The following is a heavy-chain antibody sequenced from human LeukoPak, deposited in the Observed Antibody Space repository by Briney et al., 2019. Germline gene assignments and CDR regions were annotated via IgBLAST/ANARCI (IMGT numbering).Heavy chain of an antibody. D-gene: IGHD6-13*01. Sequence: GGSLRLSCAASGFTFSSYGMHWVRQAPGKGLEWVSFIRCDGSNKYYADSVKGRFTISRDNSKNTLYLQMNSLRAEDTAVYYCAKVLSSSWFDYWGQGTLVTVSS. CDR3: AKVLSSSWFDY. CDR1: GFTFSSYG. V-gene: IGHV3-30*02. J-gene: IGHJ4*02. CDR2: IRCDGSNK.